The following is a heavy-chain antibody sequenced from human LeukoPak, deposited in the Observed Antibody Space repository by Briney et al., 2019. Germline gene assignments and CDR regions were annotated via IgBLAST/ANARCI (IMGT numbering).Heavy chain of an antibody. J-gene: IGHJ5*02. D-gene: IGHD3-3*01. CDR2: IYPGDPDT. CDR1: GYSFTSYW. V-gene: IGHV5-51*01. Sequence: GESLKISSKGSGYSFTSYWIGWVRQMPGKGLEWMGIIYPGDPDTRYSPSFQGQVTISADKSISTAYLQWSSLKASDTAMYYCARSPSYDFWSGYPNWFDPWGQGTLVTVSS. CDR3: ARSPSYDFWSGYPNWFDP.